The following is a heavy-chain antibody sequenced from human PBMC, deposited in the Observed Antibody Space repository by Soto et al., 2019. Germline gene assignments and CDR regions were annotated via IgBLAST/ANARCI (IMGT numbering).Heavy chain of an antibody. V-gene: IGHV4-38-2*01. J-gene: IGHJ4*02. CDR2: IYHSGNT. CDR1: GYSISLGYY. D-gene: IGHD2-15*01. CDR3: ARVKLAGRGGLDY. Sequence: SETLSLTCAVSGYSISLGYYWGWIRQPPGKGLEWIGSIYHSGNTYYNPSLKSRVSISLDTSKNHFSLELTSVTAADTAVYYCARVKLAGRGGLDYWGLGTLVTVSS.